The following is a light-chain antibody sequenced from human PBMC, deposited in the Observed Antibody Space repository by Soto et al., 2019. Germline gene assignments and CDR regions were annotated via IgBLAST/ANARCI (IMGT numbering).Light chain of an antibody. CDR3: QQYYSYPYT. V-gene: IGKV1-5*01. Sequence: DIQMTQSPSTLSASVGGRVTITCRASQSITTWLAWYQQKPGKAPKLLIYDASSLESGVPSRFSGSGSGTELTLTITAVQPDDFAIYYCQQYYSYPYTFGHGTKLEIK. CDR1: QSITTW. CDR2: DAS. J-gene: IGKJ2*01.